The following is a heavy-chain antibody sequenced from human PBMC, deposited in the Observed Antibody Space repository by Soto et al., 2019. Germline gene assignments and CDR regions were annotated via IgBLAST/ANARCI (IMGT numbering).Heavy chain of an antibody. J-gene: IGHJ6*03. CDR3: AKVIAAAGKGYYYYYMDV. V-gene: IGHV1-18*01. CDR2: ISAYNGNT. CDR1: GYTFTSYG. D-gene: IGHD6-13*01. Sequence: QVQLVQSGAEVKKPGASVKVSCKASGYTFTSYGISWVRQAPGQGLEWMGWISAYNGNTNYAQKLQGRVTMTTDTSTSTAYMELRSLRSDDTAVYYCAKVIAAAGKGYYYYYMDVWGKGTTVTVSS.